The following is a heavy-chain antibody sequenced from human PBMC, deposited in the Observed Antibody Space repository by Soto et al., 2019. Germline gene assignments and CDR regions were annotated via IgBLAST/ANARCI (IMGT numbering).Heavy chain of an antibody. J-gene: IGHJ6*02. Sequence: PGEALKISCKGSGYSFTSYWIGWVRQMPGKGLEWMGIIYPGDSDTRYSPSFQGQVTISADKSISTAYLQWSSLKASDTAMYYCASLDGCNPNYYTCMDMWSQGTMVTASS. V-gene: IGHV5-51*01. CDR2: IYPGDSDT. D-gene: IGHD1-26*01. CDR1: GYSFTSYW. CDR3: ASLDGCNPNYYTCMDM.